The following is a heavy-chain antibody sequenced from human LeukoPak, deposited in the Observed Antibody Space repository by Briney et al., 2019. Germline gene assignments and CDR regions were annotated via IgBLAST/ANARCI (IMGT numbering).Heavy chain of an antibody. J-gene: IGHJ4*01. Sequence: PETLSLTCNVSGGSVNSGSYYWSWIRQPPGKGLEWIGYIYNSGTTNYNPSLKSRVTISVDSSKNQFSLKLTSVTAADTAVYYCARGARGYSYGWGQGTLVTVSS. D-gene: IGHD5-18*01. CDR2: IYNSGTT. CDR1: GGSVNSGSYY. CDR3: ARGARGYSYG. V-gene: IGHV4-61*01.